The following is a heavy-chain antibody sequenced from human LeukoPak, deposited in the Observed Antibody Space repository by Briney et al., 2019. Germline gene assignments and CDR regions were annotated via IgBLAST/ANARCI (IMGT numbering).Heavy chain of an antibody. CDR3: ARTRCSSTSCYWGVWFDP. D-gene: IGHD2-2*01. J-gene: IGHJ5*02. Sequence: SETLSLTCTVSGGSISSYYWSWIRQPPGKGLEWIGYIYYSGSTNYNPSLKSRVTISVDTSKNQFSLKLSSVTAADTAVYYCARTRCSSTSCYWGVWFDPWGQGTLVTVSS. CDR1: GGSISSYY. V-gene: IGHV4-59*01. CDR2: IYYSGST.